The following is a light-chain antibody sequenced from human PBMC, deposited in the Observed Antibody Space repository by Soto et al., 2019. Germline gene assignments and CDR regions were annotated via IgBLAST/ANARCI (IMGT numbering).Light chain of an antibody. CDR3: QQSYSTPWT. Sequence: DIQMTQSPSSLSASVGDRVTITCRASQSISTYLNWYQQKPGKAPKLLIYAASSLQSGVPSRFSGSGSETDFTLTISSLQPEDSATYYCQQSYSTPWTFGRGTVVEIK. CDR1: QSISTY. V-gene: IGKV1-39*01. CDR2: AAS. J-gene: IGKJ1*01.